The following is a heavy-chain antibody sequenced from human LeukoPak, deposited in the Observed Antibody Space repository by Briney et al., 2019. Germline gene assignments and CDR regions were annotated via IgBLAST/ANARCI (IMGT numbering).Heavy chain of an antibody. Sequence: SETLSLTCAVYGGSFSGYYWSWIRQPPGKGLEWIGEINHSGSTNYNPSLKSRLIISVDTSKNQFSLKLSSVNAADTAVYYCASGSSSGYDMGYWGQGTLVTVSS. J-gene: IGHJ4*02. D-gene: IGHD5-12*01. CDR3: ASGSSSGYDMGY. V-gene: IGHV4-34*01. CDR1: GGSFSGYY. CDR2: INHSGST.